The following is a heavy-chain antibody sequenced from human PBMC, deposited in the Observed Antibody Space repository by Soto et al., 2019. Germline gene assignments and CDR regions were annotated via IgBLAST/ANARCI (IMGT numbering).Heavy chain of an antibody. CDR2: IIPIFGTA. D-gene: IGHD6-6*01. V-gene: IGHV1-69*12. CDR3: ARCGSVAARPGCGMDV. Sequence: QVQLVQSGAEVKKPGSSVKVSCKASGGTFSSYAISWVRQAPGQGLEWVGGIIPIFGTANYAQKFQGRVTITADESTSTAYMELSSLRSEDTAVYYCARCGSVAARPGCGMDVWGQGTTVTVSS. CDR1: GGTFSSYA. J-gene: IGHJ6*02.